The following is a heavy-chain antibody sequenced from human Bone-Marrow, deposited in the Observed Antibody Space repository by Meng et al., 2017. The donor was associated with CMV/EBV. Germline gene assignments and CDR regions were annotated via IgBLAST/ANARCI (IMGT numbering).Heavy chain of an antibody. CDR2: IRYDGSNK. CDR3: AAPSPDAILWFGESQPGMDV. J-gene: IGHJ6*02. D-gene: IGHD3-10*01. CDR1: GFTFSSYG. Sequence: GESLKISCAASGFTFSSYGMHWVRQAPGKGLEWVAFIRYDGSNKYYADSVKGRFTISRDNSKNTLYLQMNSLRAEDTAVYYCAAPSPDAILWFGESQPGMDVWGQGTTVTFSS. V-gene: IGHV3-30*02.